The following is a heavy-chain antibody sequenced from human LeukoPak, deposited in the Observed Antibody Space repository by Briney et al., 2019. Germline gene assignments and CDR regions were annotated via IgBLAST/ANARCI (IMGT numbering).Heavy chain of an antibody. D-gene: IGHD1-1*01. CDR3: ARAGYYYYGMDV. CDR2: IYYSGST. Sequence: SETLSLTCTVSGGSISSYYWSWIRQPPGKGLEWIGYIYYSGSTNYNPSLKSRVTISVDTSKNQFSLKLSSVTAADTAVYYCARAGYYYYGMDVWGQGTTVTVSS. CDR1: GGSISSYY. J-gene: IGHJ6*02. V-gene: IGHV4-59*12.